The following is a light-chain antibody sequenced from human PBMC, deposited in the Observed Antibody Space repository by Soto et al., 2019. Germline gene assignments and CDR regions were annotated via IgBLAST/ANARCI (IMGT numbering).Light chain of an antibody. Sequence: EIVMTQSPATLSVSPGERATLSCRASQSVSSNLAWYQQKPGQAHRLLIYGASPSATGIPARFSGSGSATEFTLTISSLQSEDFAVYSRPRTFGQGTKVEIK. CDR3: PRT. CDR1: QSVSSN. CDR2: GAS. V-gene: IGKV3-15*01. J-gene: IGKJ1*01.